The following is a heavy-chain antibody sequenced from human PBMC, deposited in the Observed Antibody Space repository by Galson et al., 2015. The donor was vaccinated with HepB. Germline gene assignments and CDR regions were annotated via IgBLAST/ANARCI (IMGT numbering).Heavy chain of an antibody. Sequence: SVKVSCKASGSTFTGNYMYWVRQSPGQGLERMGLIDPNSGGTKYAQKFQGRVTMTRNTSISTAYMELSSLRSEDTAVYYCARARGTRLVRQYNLFDPWGQGTLVTVSS. CDR1: GSTFTGNY. J-gene: IGHJ5*02. D-gene: IGHD2-2*01. CDR2: IDPNSGGT. CDR3: ARARGTRLVRQYNLFDP. V-gene: IGHV1-2*02.